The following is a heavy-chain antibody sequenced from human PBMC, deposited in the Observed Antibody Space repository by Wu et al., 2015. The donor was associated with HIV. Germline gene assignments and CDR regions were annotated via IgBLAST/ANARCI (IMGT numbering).Heavy chain of an antibody. CDR2: MNPNNDNT. J-gene: IGHJ4*02. CDR3: ARGLKGGASDV. Sequence: QVQLGQSGAEVEKPGASVKVSCKASGDTFYNNDINWMRQAPGQGLEWMGWMNPNNDNTGYAPRFQGRVAMTRNTSIGTVYMELTSLRSDDTAVYYCARGLKGGASDVWGQGTLVTVSS. D-gene: IGHD4/OR15-4a*01. CDR1: GDTFYNND. V-gene: IGHV1-8*01.